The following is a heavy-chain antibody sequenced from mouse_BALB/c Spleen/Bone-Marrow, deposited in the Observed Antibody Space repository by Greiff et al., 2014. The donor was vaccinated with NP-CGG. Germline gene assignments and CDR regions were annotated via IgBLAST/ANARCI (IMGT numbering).Heavy chain of an antibody. CDR1: GFTFSSYG. V-gene: IGHV5-6*01. Sequence: EVQLQQSGGNLVKPGGSLKLSCAASGFTFSSYGMSWVRQTPDRRLEWVATISSDGSYTYYPDSVKGRFTISRDNAKNTLYLQMSSLKSEDTAMYYCARWVVGNLAWFAYWGQGTLVTVSA. CDR2: ISSDGSYT. D-gene: IGHD1-1*01. CDR3: ARWVVGNLAWFAY. J-gene: IGHJ3*01.